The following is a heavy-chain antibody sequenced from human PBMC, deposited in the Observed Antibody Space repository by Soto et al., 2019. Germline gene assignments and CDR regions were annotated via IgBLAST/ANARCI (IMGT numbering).Heavy chain of an antibody. V-gene: IGHV3-21*01. Sequence: EVQLVESGGGLVKPGGSLRLSCAASGFTFSSYSMNWVRQAPGKGLEWVSSIGTSSTDIYYADSVKGRFTISRDNAKNSLYLQMNSLRADDTAVYYCASPGWFDPWGQGTLVTVSS. CDR3: ASPGWFDP. CDR2: IGTSSTDI. J-gene: IGHJ5*02. CDR1: GFTFSSYS.